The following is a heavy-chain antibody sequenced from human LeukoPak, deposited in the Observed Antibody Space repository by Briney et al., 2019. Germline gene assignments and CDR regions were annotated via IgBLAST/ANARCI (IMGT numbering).Heavy chain of an antibody. V-gene: IGHV3-73*01. CDR3: TRSWGSGSYSDY. CDR1: GFTFSGSA. CDR2: IRSKANSYAT. Sequence: GGSLRLSCAASGFTFSGSAMHWVRQASGKGLEWVGRIRSKANSYATAYAASVKGRFTISRDDSKNTAYLQMNSLKTEDTAVYYCTRSWGSGSYSDYWGQGTLVTVSS. J-gene: IGHJ4*02. D-gene: IGHD3-10*01.